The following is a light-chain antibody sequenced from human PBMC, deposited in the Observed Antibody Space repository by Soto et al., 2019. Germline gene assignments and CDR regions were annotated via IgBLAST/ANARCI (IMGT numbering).Light chain of an antibody. CDR3: QQARSFPVT. Sequence: DIQMTQSPSSLSASEXQTVRITCRSSQDVGRWLSWYQQKPGKAPKILIFATSTLQSGVPSRFSGSGSGTDFTLTITSLQSEDFATYYCQQARSFPVTFGQGTRLEN. J-gene: IGKJ5*01. V-gene: IGKV1D-12*01. CDR2: ATS. CDR1: QDVGRW.